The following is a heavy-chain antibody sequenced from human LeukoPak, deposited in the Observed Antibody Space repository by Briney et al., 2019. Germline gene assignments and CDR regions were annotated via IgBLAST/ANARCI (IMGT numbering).Heavy chain of an antibody. CDR2: FGISSGNT. D-gene: IGHD5-12*01. CDR1: GFTFSDYS. J-gene: IGHJ4*02. Sequence: QSGGSLLLSCAASGFTFSDYSMNWVRQAPGKGLEWISYFGISSGNTKYADSVKGRFTISGDSAKNSVFLQMNSLRVEDTAVYYCARDHRYAFDNWGQGTLVTVSS. CDR3: ARDHRYAFDN. V-gene: IGHV3-48*04.